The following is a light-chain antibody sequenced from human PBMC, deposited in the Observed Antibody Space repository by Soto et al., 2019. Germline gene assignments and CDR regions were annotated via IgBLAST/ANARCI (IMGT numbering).Light chain of an antibody. V-gene: IGKV3-15*01. CDR1: QSVSSK. CDR3: HQYDTWPLT. Sequence: EIVMTQSPATLSVSPGERATLSCRASQSVSSKLAWYQQKPGQAPRLLIYGASTRATGIPARFSGSGSGTEFTRTISSLQSEDFAVYYCHQYDTWPLTFGGGAKVEIK. J-gene: IGKJ4*01. CDR2: GAS.